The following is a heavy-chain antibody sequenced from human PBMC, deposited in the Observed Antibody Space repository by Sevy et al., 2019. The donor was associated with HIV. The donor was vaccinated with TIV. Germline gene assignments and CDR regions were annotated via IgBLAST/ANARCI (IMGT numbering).Heavy chain of an antibody. CDR3: AKDLVSITSRQGYFDY. Sequence: GGSLRLSCAASAFIFSNYAMNWVRQAPGKGLEWVSTISGTGLSTYYADSVKGRFTISRDNSKNTLYLQMNSLRADDTAIYYCAKDLVSITSRQGYFDYWGQGTLVTVSS. CDR2: ISGTGLST. D-gene: IGHD6-6*01. V-gene: IGHV3-23*01. CDR1: AFIFSNYA. J-gene: IGHJ4*02.